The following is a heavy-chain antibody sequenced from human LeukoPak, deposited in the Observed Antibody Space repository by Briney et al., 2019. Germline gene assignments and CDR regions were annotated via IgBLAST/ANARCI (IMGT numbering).Heavy chain of an antibody. CDR1: GGSISSGSYY. CDR3: ALGGGRDFDY. Sequence: SETLSLTCTVSGGSISSGSYYWGWIRQPPGMGLEWIGSIYYSGSTNYNPSLRSRVTISVDTSKNQFSLNLSSVTAADTAVYYCALGGGRDFDYWGQGTLVTVSS. J-gene: IGHJ4*02. CDR2: IYYSGST. D-gene: IGHD3-16*01. V-gene: IGHV4-39*07.